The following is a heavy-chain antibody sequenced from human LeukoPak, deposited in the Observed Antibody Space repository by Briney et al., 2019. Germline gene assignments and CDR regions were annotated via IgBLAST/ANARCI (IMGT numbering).Heavy chain of an antibody. Sequence: GGSLRLSCAASGFTFSRYSMHWVRQAPGKGLEYVSAISNNGGSIYYAKSVKGRFTISRDNSKNTLYLQMGSLRAEDMAVYYCARTSIAAREADYWGQGTLVTVSS. V-gene: IGHV3-64*01. D-gene: IGHD6-6*01. CDR3: ARTSIAAREADY. CDR1: GFTFSRYS. J-gene: IGHJ4*02. CDR2: ISNNGGSI.